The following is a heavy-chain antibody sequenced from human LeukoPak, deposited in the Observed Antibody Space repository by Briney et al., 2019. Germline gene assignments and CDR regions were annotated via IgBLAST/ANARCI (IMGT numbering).Heavy chain of an antibody. Sequence: PSETLSLTCTVSGGSISSYYWSWIRQPAGKRLEWIGHIYTSGSTNYNPSLKSRVTISVDTSKNQFSLKLSSVTAADTAVYYCARRVRAQGNNWFDPWGQGTLVTVSS. CDR3: ARRVRAQGNNWFDP. V-gene: IGHV4-4*08. CDR2: IYTSGST. D-gene: IGHD2-2*01. J-gene: IGHJ5*02. CDR1: GGSISSYY.